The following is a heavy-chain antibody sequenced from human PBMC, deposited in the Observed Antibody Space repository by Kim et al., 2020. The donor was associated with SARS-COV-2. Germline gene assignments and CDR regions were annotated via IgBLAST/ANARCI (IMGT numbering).Heavy chain of an antibody. Sequence: GGSLRLSCAASGFTFDNYCMSWVRQPPEKGLEWVAGIHWNGGSTGYADSVKGRFTISRDNAKNSLYLQMNSLRAEDTAVSLCARRTTVPGLYTWANGTPV. V-gene: IGHV3-20*01. D-gene: IGHD4-17*01. CDR1: GFTFDNYC. CDR2: IHWNGGST. CDR3: ARRTTVPGLYT. J-gene: IGHJ5*01.